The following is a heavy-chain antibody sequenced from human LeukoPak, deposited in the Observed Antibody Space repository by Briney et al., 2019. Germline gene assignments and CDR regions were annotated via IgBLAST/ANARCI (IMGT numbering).Heavy chain of an antibody. Sequence: GRSLRLSCAASGFTFSSYGMHWVRQAPGKGLEWVAVIWYDGSNKCYADSVKGRFTISRDNSKNTLYLQMNSLRAEDTAVYYCAGVYGEYYYGMDVWGQGTTVTVSS. CDR1: GFTFSSYG. D-gene: IGHD4-17*01. CDR2: IWYDGSNK. CDR3: AGVYGEYYYGMDV. V-gene: IGHV3-33*01. J-gene: IGHJ6*02.